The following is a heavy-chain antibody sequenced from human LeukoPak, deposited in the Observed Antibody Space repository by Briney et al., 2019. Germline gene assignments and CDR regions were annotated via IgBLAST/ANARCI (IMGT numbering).Heavy chain of an antibody. V-gene: IGHV6-1*01. CDR1: GDNVSSNSAT. CDR2: TYYRSKWYN. Sequence: SQTLSLTCAISGDNVSSNSATWHWIRQSPSRGLEWLGRTYYRSKWYNDYAVSVKSRMTIIPDTSKNQFSLQLNSVTPDDTAVYYCARGCPSGYSSEIYWGQGTLVTVSS. J-gene: IGHJ4*02. D-gene: IGHD6-19*01. CDR3: ARGCPSGYSSEIY.